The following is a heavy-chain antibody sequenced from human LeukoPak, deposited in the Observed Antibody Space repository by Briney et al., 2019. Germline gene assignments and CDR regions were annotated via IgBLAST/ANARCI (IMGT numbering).Heavy chain of an antibody. CDR2: VYYDGST. CDR1: RGSINSRSDYW. J-gene: IGHJ4*02. Sequence: ASEALSLTCTVSRGSINSRSDYWWAWLRQPPGKGLEWIGSVYYDGSTYYKPSLKSRLTISVDRSKDQFSLNLTSVTAADTAVYFCARQRAGGTWAFEHWGQGTLLTVSS. CDR3: ARQRAGGTWAFEH. D-gene: IGHD1-26*01. V-gene: IGHV4-39*01.